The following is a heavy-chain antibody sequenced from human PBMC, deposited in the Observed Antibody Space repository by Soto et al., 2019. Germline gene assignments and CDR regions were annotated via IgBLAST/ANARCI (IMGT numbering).Heavy chain of an antibody. CDR2: ITVGSSHI. Sequence: SGGSLRLSCTGSGFPFSAYNINWVRQAPGKGLEWVSSITVGSSHIYQPNSMKGRFTISRDDAKNSVYLQIDSLRDEDTALYYCSRSPEVGVRGAYWCQGTLVTVSS. J-gene: IGHJ4*02. CDR3: SRSPEVGVRGAY. V-gene: IGHV3-21*01. CDR1: GFPFSAYN. D-gene: IGHD3-16*01.